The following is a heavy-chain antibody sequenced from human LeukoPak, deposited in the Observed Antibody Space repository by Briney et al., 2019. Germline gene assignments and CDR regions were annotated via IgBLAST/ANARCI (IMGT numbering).Heavy chain of an antibody. V-gene: IGHV4-39*01. CDR2: IYYSGST. CDR1: GGSISSSSYY. CDR3: ARHALLWKNWFDP. J-gene: IGHJ5*02. D-gene: IGHD3-10*01. Sequence: PSETLSLTCTVSGGSISSSSYYWGWIRQPPGKGLEWIGSIYYSGSTYYNPSLKSRVTISVDTSKNQFSLKLSPVTAADTAVYYCARHALLWKNWFDPWGQGTLVTVSS.